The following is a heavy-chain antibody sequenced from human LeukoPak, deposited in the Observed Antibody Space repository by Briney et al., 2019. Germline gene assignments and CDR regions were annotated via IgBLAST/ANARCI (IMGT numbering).Heavy chain of an antibody. Sequence: SETLSLTCTVPYGSIISDSWTWIRQPPGEGLEWIGYIYDNGSTYYNPSLRSRVTMSVDTPKNQFSLKLTSVTAADSAVYYCARAVKTETTDYYYMDVWGKGTTVTVSS. V-gene: IGHV4-59*01. CDR1: YGSIISDS. D-gene: IGHD1-7*01. CDR2: IYDNGST. CDR3: ARAVKTETTDYYYMDV. J-gene: IGHJ6*03.